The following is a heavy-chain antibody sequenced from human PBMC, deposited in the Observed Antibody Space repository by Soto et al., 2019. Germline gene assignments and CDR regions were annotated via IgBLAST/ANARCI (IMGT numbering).Heavy chain of an antibody. V-gene: IGHV4-59*01. Sequence: SETLSLTCTVSGGSISRYYWSWIRQPPGKGLEWIGYIYYSGSTNYNPSLKSRVTISVDTSKNQFSLKLSSVTAADTAVYYCARDRGGGDYDYYYYMDVWGKGTTVTVSS. J-gene: IGHJ6*03. D-gene: IGHD4-17*01. CDR1: GGSISRYY. CDR2: IYYSGST. CDR3: ARDRGGGDYDYYYYMDV.